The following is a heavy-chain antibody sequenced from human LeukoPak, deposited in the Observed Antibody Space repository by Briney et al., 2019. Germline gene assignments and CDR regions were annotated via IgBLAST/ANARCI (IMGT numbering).Heavy chain of an antibody. CDR3: AKGYCSSTSCYSDY. D-gene: IGHD2-2*01. J-gene: IGHJ4*02. Sequence: GGSLRLSCSASGFSFSSYVMHWVRQAPGKGLEHISLINNVGDRAYCADSVTGRSTISRDNPKNTLYLQMSSLRAEDTAVYYCAKGYCSSTSCYSDYWGQGTLVTVSS. CDR1: GFSFSSYV. CDR2: INNVGDRA. V-gene: IGHV3-64D*06.